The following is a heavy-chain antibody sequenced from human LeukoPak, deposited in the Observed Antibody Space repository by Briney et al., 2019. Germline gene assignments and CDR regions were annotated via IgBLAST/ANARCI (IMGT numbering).Heavy chain of an antibody. J-gene: IGHJ4*02. CDR1: GGSISSGSYY. D-gene: IGHD6-13*01. V-gene: IGHV4-61*02. CDR3: ARGIAADY. CDR2: ISTSGST. Sequence: PSQTLSLTCTVSGGSISSGSYYCSWIRQPAGQGLEWIGRISTSGSTNYNPSLKSRVTLSVDTSKNQFSLKLSSVTAADTAVYYCARGIAADYWGQGTLVTVSS.